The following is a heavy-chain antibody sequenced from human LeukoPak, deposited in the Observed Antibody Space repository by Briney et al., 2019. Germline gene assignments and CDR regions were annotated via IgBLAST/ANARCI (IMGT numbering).Heavy chain of an antibody. D-gene: IGHD6-13*01. CDR3: ARDGTAAGLYFDL. Sequence: PGGSLRLSCAVSGFTFTDYWMNWVRQAPGKGLEWVASIRQDGGEKYYVDSVKGRFTISRDNTKNSLYLQMSALRAEDTAVYYCARDGTAAGLYFDLWGQGTLVTVS. CDR2: IRQDGGEK. J-gene: IGHJ4*01. CDR1: GFTFTDYW. V-gene: IGHV3-7*01.